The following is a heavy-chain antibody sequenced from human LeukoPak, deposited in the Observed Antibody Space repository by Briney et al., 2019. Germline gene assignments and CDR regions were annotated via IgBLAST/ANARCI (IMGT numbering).Heavy chain of an antibody. D-gene: IGHD3-10*01. CDR3: ARDGDGSGSYFDENVFEDWFDP. CDR2: ISSSSSYI. V-gene: IGHV3-21*01. Sequence: GGSLRLSCAASGFTFSGYSMNWVRQAPGKGLEWVSSISSSSSYIYYADSVKGRFTISRDNAKNSLYLQMNSLRAEDTAVYYCARDGDGSGSYFDENVFEDWFDPWGQGTLVTVSS. J-gene: IGHJ5*02. CDR1: GFTFSGYS.